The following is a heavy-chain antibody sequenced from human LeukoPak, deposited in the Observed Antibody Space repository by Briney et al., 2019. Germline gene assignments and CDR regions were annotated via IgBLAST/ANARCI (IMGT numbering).Heavy chain of an antibody. CDR3: ARTHSSGYYNEAFDI. V-gene: IGHV3-74*01. CDR1: GFTFSSYW. D-gene: IGHD3-22*01. J-gene: IGHJ3*02. CDR2: INSDGSST. Sequence: PGGSLRLSCAASGFTFSSYWMHWVRQAPGKGLVWVSRINSDGSSTSYADSVKGRFTISRDNAKNTLYLQMNSLRAEDTAVYYCARTHSSGYYNEAFDIWGQGTMVTVSS.